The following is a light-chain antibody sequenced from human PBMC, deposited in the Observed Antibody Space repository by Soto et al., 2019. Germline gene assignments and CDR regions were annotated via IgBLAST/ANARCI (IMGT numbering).Light chain of an antibody. CDR2: AAS. Sequence: DIQMTQSPSALSASVGDRVTITCRASQSITNYLNWYQHKPGQAPNLLIYAASTLQAGVPSRFRGSGSGTDFTLTISRLQSEDLGVYYCKQNKDWPGTVGQGTK. CDR1: QSITNY. J-gene: IGKJ1*01. V-gene: IGKV1-39*01. CDR3: KQNKDWPGT.